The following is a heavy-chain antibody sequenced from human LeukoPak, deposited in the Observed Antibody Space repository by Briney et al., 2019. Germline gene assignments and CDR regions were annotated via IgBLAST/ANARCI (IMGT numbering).Heavy chain of an antibody. D-gene: IGHD3-22*01. Sequence: GGSLRLSCAASGFTLSDYYMAWVRQAPGQGLEWVARTRKKAKGYTTEYAASVKGRFTISRDDSKNSVDLQMNSLITEDTAVYYCARAQSDSSGYYYVGDYWGQGTLVTVSS. CDR3: ARAQSDSSGYYYVGDY. CDR1: GFTLSDYY. CDR2: TRKKAKGYTT. V-gene: IGHV3-72*01. J-gene: IGHJ4*02.